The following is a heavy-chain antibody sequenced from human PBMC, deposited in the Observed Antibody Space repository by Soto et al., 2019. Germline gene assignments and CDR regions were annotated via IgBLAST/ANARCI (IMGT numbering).Heavy chain of an antibody. V-gene: IGHV4-31*03. Sequence: PSETLSLPCTVSGDSISSGGYYWSWIRQPPGKGLEWIGYIYDNGGAYYSPSLKGRVVISVDRSENQFSLRLSSVTAADTAVYYCARVKGGTTRRAFDSWGQGTLVTVSS. J-gene: IGHJ4*02. CDR3: ARVKGGTTRRAFDS. CDR1: GDSISSGGYY. D-gene: IGHD1-7*01. CDR2: IYDNGGA.